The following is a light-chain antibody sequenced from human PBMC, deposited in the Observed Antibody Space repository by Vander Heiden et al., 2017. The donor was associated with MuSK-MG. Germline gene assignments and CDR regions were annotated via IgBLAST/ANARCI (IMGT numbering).Light chain of an antibody. J-gene: IGKJ4*01. Sequence: PSAMSGSVGDRVTITCRASQGISHDFAWVQQKPGRVARRLISAASSLQSEVPSKFSGSGSEAEFTLTIASLQPESFGAYWSLQHYIYPLTFGGGTKVELK. CDR3: LQHYIYPLT. CDR2: AAS. V-gene: IGKV1-17*03. CDR1: QGISHD.